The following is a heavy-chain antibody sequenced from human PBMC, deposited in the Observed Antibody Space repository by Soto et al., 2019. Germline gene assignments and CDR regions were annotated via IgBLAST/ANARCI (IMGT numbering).Heavy chain of an antibody. V-gene: IGHV1-18*01. CDR1: GYTFSRFG. D-gene: IGHD2-21*01. Sequence: QVQLVQSGTEVKKPGASLRVSCRAAGYTFSRFGISWVRQAPGLGLEWMGWISAYDGNTNYAQKFQGRVTMTTDTSTSTAYMELRSLRYDDTAVYYCARVGDWYYFDHWGQGTLATVSS. J-gene: IGHJ4*02. CDR3: ARVGDWYYFDH. CDR2: ISAYDGNT.